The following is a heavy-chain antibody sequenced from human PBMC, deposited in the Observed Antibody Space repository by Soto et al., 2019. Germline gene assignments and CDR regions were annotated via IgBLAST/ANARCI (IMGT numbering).Heavy chain of an antibody. V-gene: IGHV3-23*01. CDR2: ISGSGGST. CDR1: GFTFSSYA. Sequence: EVQLLESGGGLVQPGGSLRLSCAASGFTFSSYAMSWVRQAPGKGLEWVSAISGSGGSTYYADSVKGRFTISRDNSKNPLYLKINSVRAEDTALYYWAKRGYIYGWVGAFDYWGKGPLFTVSS. CDR3: AKRGYIYGWVGAFDY. D-gene: IGHD5-18*01. J-gene: IGHJ4*02.